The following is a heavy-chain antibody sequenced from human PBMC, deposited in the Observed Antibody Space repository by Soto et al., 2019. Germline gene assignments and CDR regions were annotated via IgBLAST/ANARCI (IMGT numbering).Heavy chain of an antibody. CDR1: GFSLSSSGVG. J-gene: IGHJ6*02. D-gene: IGHD2-15*01. Sequence: QITLKESGPTLVKPTQTLTLTCTFSGFSLSSSGVGVSWIRQPPGKAPEWLALIYWDEDKRYSPSLKTRLTITKDTSTNEVVLTMTNMDPVDTGTYYCAHKGGRGAGMDVWGQGTTVTVSS. CDR3: AHKGGRGAGMDV. CDR2: IYWDEDK. V-gene: IGHV2-5*02.